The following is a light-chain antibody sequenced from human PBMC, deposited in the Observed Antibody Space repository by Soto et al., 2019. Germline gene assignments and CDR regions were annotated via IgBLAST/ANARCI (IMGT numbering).Light chain of an antibody. CDR2: DDN. CDR1: SSNIGGNS. Sequence: QSVLTQPPSVSAAPGQKVTISCSGSSSNIGGNSVSWYQQLPGTAPKLLIYDDNKRPSGIPDRFSGSKSGTSATLGITGFQTGDEADYYCGSWDSSLSAYVFGTGTKAPS. CDR3: GSWDSSLSAYV. J-gene: IGLJ1*01. V-gene: IGLV1-51*01.